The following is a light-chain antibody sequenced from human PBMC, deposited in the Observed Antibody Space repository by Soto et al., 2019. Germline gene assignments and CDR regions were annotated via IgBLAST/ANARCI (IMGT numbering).Light chain of an antibody. J-gene: IGKJ1*01. Sequence: DVVLPQSPLSLPVTLGQPASISCSSSQSLVFGDGNTYLNWFHQRPGQSPRRLIYKVSNRDSGVPDRFSGSGSGNNFTLKISRVVPEDVGVYYCTQDTGWPWTVGQGSKVEIK. V-gene: IGKV2-30*01. CDR2: KVS. CDR3: TQDTGWPWT. CDR1: QSLVFGDGNTY.